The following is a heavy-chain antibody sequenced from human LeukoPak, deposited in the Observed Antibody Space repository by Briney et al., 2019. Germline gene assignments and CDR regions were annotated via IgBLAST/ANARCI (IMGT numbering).Heavy chain of an antibody. CDR1: GFSLNLFH. D-gene: IGHD1-26*01. J-gene: IGHJ4*01. CDR3: ARASGGWDLDY. CDR2: ITSSGPYI. V-gene: IGHV3-21*06. Sequence: PGGSLRLSCAASGFSLNLFHMNGVPPAPEGGLEWVSSITSSGPYITYVESVQGRFTISRDNAKNSLYLQMNSLRVDDTALYYCARASGGWDLDYWGHGTLVTVSS.